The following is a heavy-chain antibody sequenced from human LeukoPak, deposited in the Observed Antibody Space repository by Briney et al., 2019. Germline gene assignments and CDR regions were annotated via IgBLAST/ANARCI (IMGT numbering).Heavy chain of an antibody. CDR3: ARHYYDSSGPLTSYGY. J-gene: IGHJ4*02. D-gene: IGHD3-22*01. CDR2: IYYSGST. Sequence: SETLSLTCTVSGGSISSYYWSWIRQPPGKGPEWIGYIYYSGSTNYNPSLKSRVTISVDTSKNQFSLKLSSVTAADTAVYYCARHYYDSSGPLTSYGYWGQGTLVTVSS. CDR1: GGSISSYY. V-gene: IGHV4-59*08.